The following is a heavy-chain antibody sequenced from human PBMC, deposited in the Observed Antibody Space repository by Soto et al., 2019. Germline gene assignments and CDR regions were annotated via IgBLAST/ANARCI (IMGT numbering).Heavy chain of an antibody. J-gene: IGHJ4*02. CDR1: GYSISSGYH. V-gene: IGHV4-38-2*01. D-gene: IGHD5-18*01. CDR3: ARLVGGIQLWPDY. CDR2: VHHSGST. Sequence: PSETLSLTCAVSGYSISSGYHWGWIRQPPGKGLEWLGSVHHSGSTYYNPSLKSRLTISVDKSKNQFSLNLTSVTAADTAVYYCARLVGGIQLWPDYWGQGTLVTVSS.